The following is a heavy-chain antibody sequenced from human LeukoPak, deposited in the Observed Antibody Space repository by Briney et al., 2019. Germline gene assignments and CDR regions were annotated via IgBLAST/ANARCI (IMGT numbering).Heavy chain of an antibody. CDR1: GFTFSSYG. V-gene: IGHV3-30*02. Sequence: GGSLRLYCAASGFTFSSYGMHWVRQAPGKGLEWVAFIRYDGSNKYYADSVKGRFTISRDNSKNTLYLQMNSLRAEDTAVYYCAKGIVLMVYAISGDAFDIWGQGTMVTVSS. CDR2: IRYDGSNK. J-gene: IGHJ3*02. CDR3: AKGIVLMVYAISGDAFDI. D-gene: IGHD2-8*01.